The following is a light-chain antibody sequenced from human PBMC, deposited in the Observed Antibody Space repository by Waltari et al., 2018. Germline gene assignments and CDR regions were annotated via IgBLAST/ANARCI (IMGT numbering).Light chain of an antibody. CDR1: NSDLGGYNF. CDR3: SSYTSISTLV. Sequence: QSALTQPASVSGSPGQSIAISCTGTNSDLGGYNFVPWYQQHPGKAPKLMIYDVSNRPSGVSNRFSGSKSGNTASLTISGLQSEDEADYYCSSYTSISTLVFGGGTKLTVL. J-gene: IGLJ3*02. CDR2: DVS. V-gene: IGLV2-14*03.